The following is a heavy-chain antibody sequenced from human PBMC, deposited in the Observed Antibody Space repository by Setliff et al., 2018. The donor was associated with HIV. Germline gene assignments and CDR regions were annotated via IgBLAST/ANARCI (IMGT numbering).Heavy chain of an antibody. Sequence: SGPTLVNPTQTLSLTCSVSGDSITSHYWSWIRQPPGKGLEWIGYIYFTGSTNYNPSLKSRVTISVDTSKNQFSLKLSSVTAADTAVYYCARLFRWLQFPDRFDSWGQGALVTVSS. D-gene: IGHD6-19*01. CDR3: ARLFRWLQFPDRFDS. CDR1: GDSITSHY. CDR2: IYFTGST. J-gene: IGHJ4*02. V-gene: IGHV4-59*11.